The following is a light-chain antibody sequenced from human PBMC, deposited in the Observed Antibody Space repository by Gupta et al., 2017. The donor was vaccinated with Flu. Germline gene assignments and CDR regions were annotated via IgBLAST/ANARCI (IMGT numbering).Light chain of an antibody. J-gene: IGLJ2*01. CDR3: NSRDSSGNHVV. CDR1: RLRSYY. V-gene: IGLV3-19*01. CDR2: GKN. Sequence: SSELTQDPAVSVALVQTVRTTCQGDRLRSYYARWYQQKPGQAPVIVIYGKNNRPSGIPDRFSGSSSGNTASLTITGAQAEDEADYYCNSRDSSGNHVVFGGGTKLTVL.